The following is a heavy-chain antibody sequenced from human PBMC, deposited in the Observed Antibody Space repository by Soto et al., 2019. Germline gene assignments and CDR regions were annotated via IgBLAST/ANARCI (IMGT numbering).Heavy chain of an antibody. Sequence: GVTLRLSCAVSGFSFRTYGFHWVRQPPGKGLEWVAVISHKGHSDSVECRFTISRDNSKDTLYLQMNNLRAEDTAVYYCARDDAFGNENAFDLWGQGTIVTVSS. CDR2: ISHK. V-gene: IGHV3-33*01. CDR3: ARDDAFGNENAFDL. J-gene: IGHJ3*01. CDR1: GFSFRTYG. D-gene: IGHD1-1*01.